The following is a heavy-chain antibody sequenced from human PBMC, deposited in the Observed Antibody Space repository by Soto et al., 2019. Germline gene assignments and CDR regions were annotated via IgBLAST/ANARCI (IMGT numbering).Heavy chain of an antibody. V-gene: IGHV4-39*01. CDR1: GGSISSSSYY. J-gene: IGHJ6*02. CDR2: IYYSGST. CDR3: ATTGSPMDV. Sequence: SETLSLTCTVPGGSISSSSYYWGWIRQPPGKGLEWIGSIYYSGSTYYNPSLESRVTISVDTSKNQFSLKLSSVTAADTAVYYCATTGSPMDVWGQGTTVTVSS. D-gene: IGHD2-15*01.